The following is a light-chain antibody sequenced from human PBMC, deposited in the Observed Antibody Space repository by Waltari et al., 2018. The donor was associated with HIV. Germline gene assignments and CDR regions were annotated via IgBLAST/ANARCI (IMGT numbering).Light chain of an antibody. CDR3: QQYNSYPWT. V-gene: IGKV1-16*02. CDR1: QGISSY. Sequence: DIQMTKSTSSLSASVGDRVNITCRASQGISSYLDWFQQKPGKDPKSLIYAASSLQSGVPSKFSGSGSGTDFTLTISSLQPEDFATYYCQQYNSYPWTFGQGTKVEIK. CDR2: AAS. J-gene: IGKJ1*01.